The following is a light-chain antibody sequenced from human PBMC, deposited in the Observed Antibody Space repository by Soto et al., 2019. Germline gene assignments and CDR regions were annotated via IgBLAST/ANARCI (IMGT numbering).Light chain of an antibody. CDR1: QTISSW. Sequence: DIQMTQSPSTFSASVGDRVTITCRASQTISSWLAWYQQKPGKAPKLLIYKASTLKSGVPSRFSGSGSGTEFTLTISSLQPDDFATYYCQHYNSYSEAFGQGTKVDIK. CDR2: KAS. J-gene: IGKJ1*01. CDR3: QHYNSYSEA. V-gene: IGKV1-5*03.